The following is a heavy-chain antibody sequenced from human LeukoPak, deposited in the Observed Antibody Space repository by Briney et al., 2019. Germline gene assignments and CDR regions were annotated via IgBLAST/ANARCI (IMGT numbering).Heavy chain of an antibody. CDR2: IYVGNTT. D-gene: IGHD3-22*01. J-gene: IGHJ4*02. CDR1: GFSVGDNY. CDR3: ARESEYDDSSGPGGFDF. Sequence: GGSLRLSCVASGFSVGDNYMNWVRQAPGRGLEWLSIIYVGNTTYYADSLKGRFTISRDISKNTVFLQMNSLRAEDTAVYYCARESEYDDSSGPGGFDFWGQGTLVTVSS. V-gene: IGHV3-53*01.